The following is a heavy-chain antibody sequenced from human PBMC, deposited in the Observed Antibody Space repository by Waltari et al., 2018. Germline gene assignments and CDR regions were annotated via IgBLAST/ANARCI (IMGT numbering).Heavy chain of an antibody. V-gene: IGHV3-23*01. CDR3: AKGGWDFWSGYYNY. Sequence: EVQLLESGGGLVQPGGSLRLSCAASGFTFSSYAMSWVRQAPGKGLEWVSAIIGSGGSTYYADSVKGRFTISRDNSKNTRYLQMNSLRAEDTAVYYCAKGGWDFWSGYYNYWGQGTLVTVSS. CDR1: GFTFSSYA. CDR2: IIGSGGST. D-gene: IGHD3-3*01. J-gene: IGHJ4*02.